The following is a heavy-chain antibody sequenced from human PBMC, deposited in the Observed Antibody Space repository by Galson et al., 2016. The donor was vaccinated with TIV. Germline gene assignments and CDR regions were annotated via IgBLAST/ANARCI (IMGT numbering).Heavy chain of an antibody. Sequence: SLRLSCAASGFTFSNYNMNWVRQAPGKGLEWVSSISSARNYIYYGDPVKGRFTISRDNAKNSLHLQMNSLRAEDTAIYFCARAPTTHRGYYGVDFWGQGTTVTVSS. CDR1: GFTFSNYN. CDR3: ARAPTTHRGYYGVDF. J-gene: IGHJ6*02. V-gene: IGHV3-21*01. CDR2: ISSARNYI. D-gene: IGHD1-26*01.